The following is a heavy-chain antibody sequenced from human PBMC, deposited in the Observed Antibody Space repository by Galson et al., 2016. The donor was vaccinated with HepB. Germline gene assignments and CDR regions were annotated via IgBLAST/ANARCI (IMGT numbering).Heavy chain of an antibody. Sequence: SETLSLTCTVSGGSISSSIYYWGWLRQPPGKGLEWIGSIYYSGHTHYNPSLKSRVTISVDTSKNQFSLNLSSVTAAATAVYYCARQCGHEFWSGSTQPNWVDPWGQGTLVTVSS. CDR3: ARQCGHEFWSGSTQPNWVDP. V-gene: IGHV4-39*01. CDR1: GGSISSSIYY. CDR2: IYYSGHT. J-gene: IGHJ5*02. D-gene: IGHD3-3*01.